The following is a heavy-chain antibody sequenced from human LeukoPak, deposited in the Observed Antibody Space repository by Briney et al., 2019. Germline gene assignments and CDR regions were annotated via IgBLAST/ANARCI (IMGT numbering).Heavy chain of an antibody. D-gene: IGHD1-26*01. CDR3: ARDPRPAFIVGATTGFDY. CDR2: ISYDGSNK. CDR1: GFTFGDYA. V-gene: IGHV3-30*04. J-gene: IGHJ4*02. Sequence: PGGSLRLSCTASGFTFGDYAMSWVRQAPGKGLEWVAVISYDGSNKYYADSVKGRFTISRDNSKNTLYLQMNSLRAEDTAVYYCARDPRPAFIVGATTGFDYWGQGTLVTVSS.